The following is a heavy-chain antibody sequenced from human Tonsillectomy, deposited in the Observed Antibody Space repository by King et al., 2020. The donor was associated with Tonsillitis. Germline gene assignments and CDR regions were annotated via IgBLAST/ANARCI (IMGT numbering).Heavy chain of an antibody. CDR2: ISYDGSNQ. Sequence: VQLVESGGGVVQPGRSLRLSCAASGFTFRSFGMHWVRQAPGKGLEWLAVISYDGSNQNYADSKMGRFTISRDNSKNTLYLQMNRLRAEDKAVYYCARGAQELDYWGQGTLVTVSS. J-gene: IGHJ4*02. V-gene: IGHV3-30*03. CDR3: ARGAQELDY. CDR1: GFTFRSFG.